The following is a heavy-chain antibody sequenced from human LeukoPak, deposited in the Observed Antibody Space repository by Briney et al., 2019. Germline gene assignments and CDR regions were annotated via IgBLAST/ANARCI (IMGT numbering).Heavy chain of an antibody. D-gene: IGHD3-10*01. CDR3: AKYYSTSGSSGGRVFDY. J-gene: IGHJ4*02. Sequence: GGSLRLSCAASGFTFRSYPMTWVRQAPGKGLEWVSTIGSNAGDTHYADSVKGRFTISRDNSKNALYLQMNSLRAEDTAVYYCAKYYSTSGSSGGRVFDYWGQGTLVAVSS. CDR2: IGSNAGDT. V-gene: IGHV3-23*01. CDR1: GFTFRSYP.